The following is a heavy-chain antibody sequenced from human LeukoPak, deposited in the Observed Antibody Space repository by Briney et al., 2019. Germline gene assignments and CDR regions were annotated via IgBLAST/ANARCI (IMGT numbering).Heavy chain of an antibody. Sequence: SETLSVTCTISGGSFGSYHWNWIRQPAGKGLEWIGRIYASGTTLYDPSLNSRVTLSVDTSKNQISLKLTSVTAADTAVYYCARGHSGGATRFDYWGQGTLVTVSS. CDR3: ARGHSGGATRFDY. V-gene: IGHV4-4*07. J-gene: IGHJ4*02. D-gene: IGHD1-26*01. CDR1: GGSFGSYH. CDR2: IYASGTT.